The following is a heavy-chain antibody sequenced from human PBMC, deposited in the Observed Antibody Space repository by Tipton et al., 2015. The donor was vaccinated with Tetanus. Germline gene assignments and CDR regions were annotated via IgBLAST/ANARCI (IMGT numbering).Heavy chain of an antibody. Sequence: SLRLSCEASGFTFSSHWMSWVRQVPGKGLEWVANINQDGSAEFYVDSVKGRFTISRDNSKNSLSLQMNSLRADDTAVYYCVRRWFGSQYYSGMDVWGQGTTVTVSS. D-gene: IGHD3-10*01. J-gene: IGHJ6*02. CDR1: GFTFSSHW. V-gene: IGHV3-7*01. CDR3: VRRWFGSQYYSGMDV. CDR2: INQDGSAE.